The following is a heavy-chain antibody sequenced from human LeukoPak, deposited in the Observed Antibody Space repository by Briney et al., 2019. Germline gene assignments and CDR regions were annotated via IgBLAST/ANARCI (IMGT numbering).Heavy chain of an antibody. CDR2: IYSGGST. J-gene: IGHJ4*02. CDR1: GFTDSSNY. V-gene: IGHV3-53*01. D-gene: IGHD1-26*01. CDR3: ARSTWGGDLLTFDY. Sequence: PGGSLRLSCAASGFTDSSNYMSWVRQAPGKGLKWVSVIYSGGSTYYADSVKGRFTISRDNSKNTLYLQMNSLRAEDTAVYFCARSTWGGDLLTFDYWGQGTLVTVSS.